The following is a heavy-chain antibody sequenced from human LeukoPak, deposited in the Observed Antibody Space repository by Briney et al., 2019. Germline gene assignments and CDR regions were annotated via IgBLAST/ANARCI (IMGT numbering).Heavy chain of an antibody. Sequence: PRGSLRLSCAASEFTFNIYAMTWVRQAPGKGPEWVSAISGSGGSTYYADSVKGRFTISRNNSKNTLYLQMNSLRAEDTAVYYRAKAPGYYYYYGMDVWGQGTTVTVSS. J-gene: IGHJ6*02. CDR2: ISGSGGST. CDR3: AKAPGYYYYYGMDV. V-gene: IGHV3-23*01. CDR1: EFTFNIYA.